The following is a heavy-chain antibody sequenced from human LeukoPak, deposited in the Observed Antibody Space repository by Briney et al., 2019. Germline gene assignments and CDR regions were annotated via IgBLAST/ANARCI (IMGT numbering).Heavy chain of an antibody. CDR2: IKHDGSEK. CDR1: GFTFSSYW. D-gene: IGHD3-10*01. V-gene: IGHV3-7*01. CDR3: ARDRYYGSGSYYGFNWFDP. J-gene: IGHJ5*02. Sequence: GGSLRLSCAASGFTFSSYWMSWVRQAPGKGLEWVANIKHDGSEKYYVDSVKGRFTISRDNAKNSLYLQMNSLRAEDTAVYYCARDRYYGSGSYYGFNWFDPWGQGTLVTVSS.